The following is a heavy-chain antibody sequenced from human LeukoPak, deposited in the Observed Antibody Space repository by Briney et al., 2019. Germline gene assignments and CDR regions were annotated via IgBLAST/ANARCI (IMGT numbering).Heavy chain of an antibody. CDR3: VVTSGRSGGI. Sequence: GGSLRLSCAATGFTFSNSGMSWVRQAPGKGLEWVSYIGKTSSTTYYADSVRGRFTISRDHAKNSLYLQMNTLRAEDTAVYYCVVTSGRSGGIWGQGALVTVSS. D-gene: IGHD3-10*01. V-gene: IGHV3-48*01. J-gene: IGHJ4*02. CDR2: IGKTSSTT. CDR1: GFTFSNSG.